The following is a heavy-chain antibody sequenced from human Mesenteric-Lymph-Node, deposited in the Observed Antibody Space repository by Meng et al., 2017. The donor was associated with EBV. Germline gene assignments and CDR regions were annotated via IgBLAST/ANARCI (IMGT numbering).Heavy chain of an antibody. Sequence: VQLLHAGDEVNKPGPTLKSSCKAAGYTVIDFHLHWVLQAPGKGLEWMVLVDPEDGEPVYAEKFQGRLTITADTSTGSAYMELSSLRSEDTAVYYCATVISGSYYGRVTWDHWGQGSLVTVSS. CDR1: GYTVIDFH. CDR2: VDPEDGEP. V-gene: IGHV1-69-2*01. CDR3: ATVISGSYYGRVTWDH. J-gene: IGHJ4*02. D-gene: IGHD3-10*01.